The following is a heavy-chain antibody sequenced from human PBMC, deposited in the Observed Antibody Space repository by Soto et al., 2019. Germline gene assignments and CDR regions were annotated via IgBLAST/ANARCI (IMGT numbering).Heavy chain of an antibody. V-gene: IGHV3-30-3*01. CDR1: GFSFGRYA. Sequence: GGSLRLSCAASGFSFGRYAMRWVRQAPGEGLEWVASIPYDGGNRKYADSVKGRFTISRDNAKDMLYLHMSSLGPDDTSVYYCAREYLDYGPDVWGQGTSVTVSS. CDR3: AREYLDYGPDV. J-gene: IGHJ6*02. CDR2: IPYDGGNR.